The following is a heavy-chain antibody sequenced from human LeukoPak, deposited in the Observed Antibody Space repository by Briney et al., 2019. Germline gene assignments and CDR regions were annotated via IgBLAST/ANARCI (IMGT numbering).Heavy chain of an antibody. J-gene: IGHJ3*02. V-gene: IGHV3-74*01. Sequence: PGGSLRLSCAASGFTFSSYWMHRVRRAPGKGLVWVSRINSDGSSTSYADSVKGRFTISRDNAKNTLYLQMNSLRAEDTAVYYCAREKWDLLPHDAFDIWGQGTMVTVSS. CDR3: AREKWDLLPHDAFDI. CDR1: GFTFSSYW. D-gene: IGHD1-26*01. CDR2: INSDGSST.